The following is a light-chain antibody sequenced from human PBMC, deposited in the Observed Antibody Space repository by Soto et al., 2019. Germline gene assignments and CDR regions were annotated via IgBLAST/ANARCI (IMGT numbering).Light chain of an antibody. Sequence: EILMTQSPATLSVSPGERVTLSCRASQSVNTNLVWYQQKPGQVPMVLIYGASTRATGIPARFSGSGSGTEFTLTISSLQSEYFALYYCQQYNHWPTFGQGTKLDIK. V-gene: IGKV3-15*01. CDR1: QSVNTN. CDR2: GAS. J-gene: IGKJ2*01. CDR3: QQYNHWPT.